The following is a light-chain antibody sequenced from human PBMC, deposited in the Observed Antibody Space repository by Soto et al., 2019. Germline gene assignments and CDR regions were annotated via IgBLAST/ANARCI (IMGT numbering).Light chain of an antibody. Sequence: DIQMTQSPSTLSAYVGDRVSITCRASQSISGWLAWYQQKPGKAPNLLIYDASSLESGVPSRFSGSGSGTEFTLTISSLQPDDFATYYCQQYSSYPYTVGQGTKVDIK. CDR3: QQYSSYPYT. J-gene: IGKJ2*01. CDR2: DAS. CDR1: QSISGW. V-gene: IGKV1-5*01.